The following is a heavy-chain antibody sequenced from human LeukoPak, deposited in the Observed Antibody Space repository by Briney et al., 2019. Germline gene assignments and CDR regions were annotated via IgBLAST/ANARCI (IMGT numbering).Heavy chain of an antibody. D-gene: IGHD3-22*01. CDR1: GLSFSSHG. CDR2: IWYDGSNI. CDR3: ARARNDYDSNGFSVLDY. J-gene: IGHJ4*02. V-gene: IGHV3-33*01. Sequence: GTSLRLSCAASGLSFSSHGMHWVRQDPGKGLEWVAVIWYDGSNIYYADSVKRRFTISRDNSKNTLYLQMNSLRAEDTALYYCARARNDYDSNGFSVLDYWGQGTLVTVSS.